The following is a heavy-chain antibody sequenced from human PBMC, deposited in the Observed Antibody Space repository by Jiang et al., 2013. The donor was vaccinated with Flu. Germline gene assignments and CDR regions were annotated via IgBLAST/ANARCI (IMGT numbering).Heavy chain of an antibody. CDR1: SYA. V-gene: IGHV3-30-3*01. Sequence: SYAMHWVRQAPGKGLEWVAVISYDGSNKYYADSVKGRFTISRDNSKNTLYLQMNSLRAEDTAVHYCARVRLLIAVAEDGMDVWGQGTTVTVSS. D-gene: IGHD6-19*01. CDR3: ARVRLLIAVAEDGMDV. CDR2: ISYDGSNK. J-gene: IGHJ6*02.